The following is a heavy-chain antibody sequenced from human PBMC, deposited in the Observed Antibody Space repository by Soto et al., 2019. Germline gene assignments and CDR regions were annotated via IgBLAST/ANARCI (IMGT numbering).Heavy chain of an antibody. CDR2: IIPMFGTS. CDR1: GGTFSGYA. D-gene: IGHD2-2*02. V-gene: IGHV1-69*01. CDR3: ARGSCSSTSCYKEYYFDL. J-gene: IGHJ4*02. Sequence: QVQLVQSGAEVKKPGSSVKVSCKASGGTFSGYAISWVRQAPGQGLEWMGEIIPMFGTSNSAQKCQGRGTISADESTGPAYMELSSLRSEDTAVYYCARGSCSSTSCYKEYYFDLWGQGTLVTVSS.